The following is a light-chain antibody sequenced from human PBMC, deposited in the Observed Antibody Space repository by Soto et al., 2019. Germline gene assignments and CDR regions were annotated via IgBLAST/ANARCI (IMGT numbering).Light chain of an antibody. J-gene: IGLJ2*01. Sequence: QSVLTQPSSASGSPGQSVTISCTGTSSDVGGYTYVSWYQQYSGKAPKLMIYEVTKRPSGVPDRFSGSKSGNTASLTVSGLQAEDEADYYCSSYGGNNNLVFGGGTQLTVL. CDR1: SSDVGGYTY. CDR3: SSYGGNNNLV. V-gene: IGLV2-8*01. CDR2: EVT.